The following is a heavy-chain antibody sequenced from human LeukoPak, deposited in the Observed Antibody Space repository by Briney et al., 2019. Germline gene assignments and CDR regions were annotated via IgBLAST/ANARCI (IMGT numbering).Heavy chain of an antibody. Sequence: SETLSLTCTVSGYSISSGYYWGWIRQPPGKGLEWIGSIYHSGSTYYNPSLKSRVTISVDTSKNQFSLKLSSVTAADTAVYYCARPSRQQLAFDAFDIWGQGTMVTVSS. CDR2: IYHSGST. V-gene: IGHV4-38-2*02. CDR1: GYSISSGYY. J-gene: IGHJ3*02. CDR3: ARPSRQQLAFDAFDI. D-gene: IGHD6-13*01.